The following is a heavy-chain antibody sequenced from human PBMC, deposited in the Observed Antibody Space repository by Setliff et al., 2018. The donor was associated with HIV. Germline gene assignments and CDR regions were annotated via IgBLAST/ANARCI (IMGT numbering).Heavy chain of an antibody. CDR3: TRGQRLTIFGVVIRRDWFDP. Sequence: GGSLRLSCAASGFTFSSAWMGWVRQAPAKGLEWVSAISGGGGGTNYADSVRGRFTISRDNSNNTLYLHMNNLRADDTAVYYCTRGQRLTIFGVVIRRDWFDPWGQGTLVTVSS. CDR1: GFTFSSAW. V-gene: IGHV3-23*01. D-gene: IGHD3-3*01. J-gene: IGHJ5*02. CDR2: ISGGGGGT.